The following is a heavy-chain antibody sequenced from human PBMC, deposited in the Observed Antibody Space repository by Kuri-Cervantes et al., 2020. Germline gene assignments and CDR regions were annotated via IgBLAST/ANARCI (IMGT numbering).Heavy chain of an antibody. CDR1: GGSFSGYY. D-gene: IGHD3-10*01. CDR3: ARVGVLLWFGELSLDI. CDR2: IYTSGST. Sequence: SETLSLTCAVYGGSFSGYYWSWIRQPAGKGLEWIGRIYTSGSTNYNPSLKSRVTMSVDTSKNQFSLKLSSVTAADTAVYYCARVGVLLWFGELSLDIWGQGTMVPVSS. V-gene: IGHV4-59*10. J-gene: IGHJ3*02.